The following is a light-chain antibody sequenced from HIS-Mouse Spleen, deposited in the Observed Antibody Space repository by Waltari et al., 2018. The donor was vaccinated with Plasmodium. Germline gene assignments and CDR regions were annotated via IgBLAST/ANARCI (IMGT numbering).Light chain of an antibody. CDR3: QAWDSSTVV. J-gene: IGLJ2*01. CDR2: QDS. CDR1: TLGHKY. Sequence: SYELTQPPSVSVSPGQTASITCSGDTLGHKYTCWYQQKPGQSPVLVIYQDSKRPSGIPGRFSGSNSGNTATLTISGTQAMDEADYYCQAWDSSTVVFGGGTKLTVL. V-gene: IGLV3-1*01.